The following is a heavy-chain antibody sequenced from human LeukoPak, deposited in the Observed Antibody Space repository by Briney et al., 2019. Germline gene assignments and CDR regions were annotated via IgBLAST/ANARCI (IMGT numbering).Heavy chain of an antibody. Sequence: SVKVSCKASGGTFSSYAISWVRQAPGQGLEWMGGIIPIFGTANYAQKFQGRVTITADESTSTAYMELSSLRSEDTAVYYCARVGGDYRVRAFDIWGQGPMVTVSS. J-gene: IGHJ3*02. V-gene: IGHV1-69*13. CDR1: GGTFSSYA. D-gene: IGHD2-21*02. CDR2: IIPIFGTA. CDR3: ARVGGDYRVRAFDI.